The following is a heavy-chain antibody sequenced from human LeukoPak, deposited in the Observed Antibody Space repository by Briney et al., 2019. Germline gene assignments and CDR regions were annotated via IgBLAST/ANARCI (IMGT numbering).Heavy chain of an antibody. D-gene: IGHD5-12*01. CDR2: ISYDGSNK. V-gene: IGHV3-30*03. Sequence: EGSLRLSCAASGFTFSSYGMHWVRQAPGKGLEWVAVISYDGSNKYYADSVKGRFTISRDNSKNTLYLQMNSLRAEDTAVYYCARGTGVVTKEDYYYYGMDVWGQGTTVTVSS. CDR3: ARGTGVVTKEDYYYYGMDV. J-gene: IGHJ6*02. CDR1: GFTFSSYG.